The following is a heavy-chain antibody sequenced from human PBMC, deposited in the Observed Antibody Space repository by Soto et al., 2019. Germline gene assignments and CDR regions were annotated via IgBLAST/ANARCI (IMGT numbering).Heavy chain of an antibody. D-gene: IGHD2-21*02. V-gene: IGHV3-53*01. CDR3: ATIGGVVVTATNLYFDC. J-gene: IGHJ4*02. CDR1: GFTFSSYA. Sequence: GGSLRLSCVASGFTFSSYAMHWVRQAPGRGLEWVSIIYIDDSTYYADSVKGRFAISRDNSKDTLYLQMNSLRTEDTAVYYCATIGGVVVTATNLYFDCWGQGTLVTVSS. CDR2: IYIDDST.